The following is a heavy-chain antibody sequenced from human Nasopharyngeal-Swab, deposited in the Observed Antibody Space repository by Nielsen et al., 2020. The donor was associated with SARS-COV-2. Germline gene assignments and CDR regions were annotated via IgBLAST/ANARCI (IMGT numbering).Heavy chain of an antibody. CDR1: GGSFSGYY. J-gene: IGHJ4*02. CDR2: INHRGST. V-gene: IGHV4-34*01. CDR3: ARLPHRDTAMVKAVVLDY. D-gene: IGHD5-18*01. Sequence: SETLSLTCAVYGGSFSGYYWSWIRQPPGKGLEWIGEINHRGSTNYNPSLKSRVTISVDTSKNQFSLKLSSVTAADTAVYYCARLPHRDTAMVKAVVLDYWGQGTLVIVSS.